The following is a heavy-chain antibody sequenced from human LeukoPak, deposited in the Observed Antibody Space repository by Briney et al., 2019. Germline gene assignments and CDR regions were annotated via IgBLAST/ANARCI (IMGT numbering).Heavy chain of an antibody. CDR1: GFTFSSYA. CDR3: AREYYGSGSYYKHTYYFDY. Sequence: PGGSLRLSCAASGFTFSSYAMHWVRQAPGKGLEWVAVISYDGSNKYYADSVKGRFTISRDNSKNTLYLQMNSLRAEDTAVYYCAREYYGSGSYYKHTYYFDYWGQGTLVTVSS. J-gene: IGHJ4*02. CDR2: ISYDGSNK. V-gene: IGHV3-30-3*01. D-gene: IGHD3-10*01.